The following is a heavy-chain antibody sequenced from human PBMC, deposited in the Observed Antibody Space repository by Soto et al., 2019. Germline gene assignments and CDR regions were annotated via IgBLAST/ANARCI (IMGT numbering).Heavy chain of an antibody. CDR1: GYTFTSYG. CDR3: ARGRYGDY. V-gene: IGHV1-18*01. J-gene: IGHJ4*02. D-gene: IGHD1-1*01. CDR2: VSAHNGNT. Sequence: QVHLVQSGAEVKKPGASVKVSCKASGYTFTSYGITWVRQAPGQGLEWMGWVSAHNGNTDYAQKLQGRVIVTRDTSTSTAYMELRSLRSDDTAVYYCARGRYGDYWGQGALVTASS.